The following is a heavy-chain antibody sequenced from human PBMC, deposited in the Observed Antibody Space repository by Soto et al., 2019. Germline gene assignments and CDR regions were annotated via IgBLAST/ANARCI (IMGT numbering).Heavy chain of an antibody. CDR1: GFTFSSYG. J-gene: IGHJ4*02. D-gene: IGHD2-8*01. Sequence: XXSLRLSCAASGFTFSSYGMHWVPQAPGKGLEWVAVISYDGSNKYYADSVKGRFTISRDNSKNTLYLQMNSLRAEDTAVYYCANTYCTNGVCYPLPNYWGQGTLVTVSS. V-gene: IGHV3-30*18. CDR3: ANTYCTNGVCYPLPNY. CDR2: ISYDGSNK.